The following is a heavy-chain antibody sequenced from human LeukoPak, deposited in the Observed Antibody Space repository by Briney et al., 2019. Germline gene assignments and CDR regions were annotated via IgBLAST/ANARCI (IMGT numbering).Heavy chain of an antibody. CDR1: GYTFTSYG. CDR2: ISAYNGNT. CDR3: ARDQGYSGSYGWFDP. Sequence: ASVKVSCKASGYTFTSYGISWVRQAPGQGLEWMGWISAYNGNTNYAQKLQGRVTVTTDTSTSTAYMELRSLRSDDTAVYYCARDQGYSGSYGWFDPWGQGTLVTVSS. D-gene: IGHD1-26*01. J-gene: IGHJ5*02. V-gene: IGHV1-18*01.